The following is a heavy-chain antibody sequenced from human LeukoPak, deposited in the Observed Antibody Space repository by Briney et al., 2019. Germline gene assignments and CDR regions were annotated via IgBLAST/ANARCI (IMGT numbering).Heavy chain of an antibody. J-gene: IGHJ6*03. Sequence: GGTLRLSCAASGLIFDDYTMHWVRQAPGKGLEWVSLISWDGGSTYYADSVKGRFTISRDNSKNSLYLQMNSLRAEDTALYYCAKGGRNYDFWSGPNYYYMDVWGKGTTVTVSS. CDR3: AKGGRNYDFWSGPNYYYMDV. CDR2: ISWDGGST. V-gene: IGHV3-43D*03. CDR1: GLIFDDYT. D-gene: IGHD3-3*01.